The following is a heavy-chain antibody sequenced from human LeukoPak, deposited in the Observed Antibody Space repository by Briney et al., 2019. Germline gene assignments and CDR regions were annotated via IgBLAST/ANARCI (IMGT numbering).Heavy chain of an antibody. Sequence: PSETLSLTCTVSGGSISSYYWSWIRQPPGKGREWIGYIYYSGSTTYNPSLKSRVTISVDTSKNQFSLKLSSVTAADTAVYYCARVRYYDSGHYFDYWGQGTLVTVSS. J-gene: IGHJ4*02. CDR2: IYYSGST. CDR3: ARVRYYDSGHYFDY. CDR1: GGSISSYY. V-gene: IGHV4-59*01. D-gene: IGHD3-16*01.